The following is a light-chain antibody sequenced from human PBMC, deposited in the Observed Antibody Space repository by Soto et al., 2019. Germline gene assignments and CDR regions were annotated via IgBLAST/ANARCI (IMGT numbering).Light chain of an antibody. J-gene: IGKJ5*01. CDR3: QQRHTWPIT. CDR2: DAY. CDR1: QSVRGL. V-gene: IGKV3-11*01. Sequence: VMIPSQLTLSLSPGERATLYCRASQSVRGLLAWYQQKPGQAPRLLIYDAYNRATGIPPRFSGSGSGTDFTLTISSLEPEDSAVYYCQQRHTWPITFGQGTRLEIK.